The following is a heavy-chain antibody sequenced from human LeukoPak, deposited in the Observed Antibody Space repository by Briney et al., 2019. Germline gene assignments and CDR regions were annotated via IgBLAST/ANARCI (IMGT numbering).Heavy chain of an antibody. CDR2: IFYTGST. J-gene: IGHJ4*02. V-gene: IGHV4-39*01. CDR1: GGSISTSSYY. CDR3: ASLSRTARPNYSDY. D-gene: IGHD6-6*01. Sequence: SETLSLTCTVSGGSISTSSYYWGWIRQPPGKGLEWIGSIFYTGSTYYNPSLKSRVTISVDTSKNQFSLKLSSVTAADTAVYYCASLSRTARPNYSDYWGQGTLVTVSS.